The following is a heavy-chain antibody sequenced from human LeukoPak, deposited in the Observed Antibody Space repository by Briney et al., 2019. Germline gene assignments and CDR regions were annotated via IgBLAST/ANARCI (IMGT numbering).Heavy chain of an antibody. CDR1: GFIFSNYA. CDR3: TRSPRWAAAPDY. Sequence: PGGSLRLSCAPSGFIFSNYAMQWARQAPGKGLEWVSGVSWNSGNTGYAESVKGRFTISRDNAKNSLYLQMNSLRAEDTALYYCTRSPRWAAAPDYWGRGTLVTVSS. D-gene: IGHD6-13*01. J-gene: IGHJ4*02. CDR2: VSWNSGNT. V-gene: IGHV3-9*01.